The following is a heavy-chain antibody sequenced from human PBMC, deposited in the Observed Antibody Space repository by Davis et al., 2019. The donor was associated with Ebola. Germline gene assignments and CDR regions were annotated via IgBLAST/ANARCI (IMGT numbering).Heavy chain of an antibody. V-gene: IGHV3-23*01. CDR2: ISGSGGST. CDR3: AKLPTPYGSGSYYGYYFDY. CDR1: GFTFSSYA. Sequence: GESLKISCAASGFTFSSYAMSWVRQAPGKGLEWVSAISGSGGSTYYADSVKGRFTISRDNSKNTLYLQMNSLRAEDTAVYYCAKLPTPYGSGSYYGYYFDYWGQGTLVTVSS. D-gene: IGHD3-10*01. J-gene: IGHJ4*02.